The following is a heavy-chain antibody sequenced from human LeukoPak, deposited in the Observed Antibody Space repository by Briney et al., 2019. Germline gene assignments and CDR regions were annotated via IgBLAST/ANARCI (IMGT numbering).Heavy chain of an antibody. D-gene: IGHD3-22*01. J-gene: IGHJ4*02. CDR3: AKDGRYYESSAQFHY. Sequence: GGSLRLSCAASGFTFYDYAMHWVRQAPGKGLEWVAGINWNSGSIGYADSVKGRFTISRDNDKNSLYLQMDSLRPEDTALYYCAKDGRYYESSAQFHYWGQGTLVTVSS. CDR1: GFTFYDYA. V-gene: IGHV3-9*01. CDR2: INWNSGSI.